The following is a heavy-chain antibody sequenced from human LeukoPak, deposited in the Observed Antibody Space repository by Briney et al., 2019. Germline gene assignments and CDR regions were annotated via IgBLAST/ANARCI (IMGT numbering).Heavy chain of an antibody. J-gene: IGHJ4*02. D-gene: IGHD1-26*01. CDR2: ISYDGSNK. V-gene: IGHV3-30-3*01. Sequence: LVESGGGVVQPGRSLRLSCAASGFTFSSYAMHWVRQAPGKGLEWVAVISYDGSNKYYADSVKGRFTISRDNSKNTLYLQMNSLRAEDTAVYYCARDLEWELPSPLGYWGQGTLVTVSS. CDR3: ARDLEWELPSPLGY. CDR1: GFTFSSYA.